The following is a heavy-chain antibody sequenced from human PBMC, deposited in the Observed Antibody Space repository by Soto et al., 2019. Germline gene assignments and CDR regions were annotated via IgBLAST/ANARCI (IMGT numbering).Heavy chain of an antibody. CDR1: GGPFSGYY. CDR3: ARGDCSSTSCDYGMDV. D-gene: IGHD2-2*01. Sequence: KPSETLSLTCAVYGGPFSGYYWSWIRQPPGKGLEWIGEINHSGSTNYNPSLKSRVTVSVDTSKNQFSLKLSSVTAADTAVYYCARGDCSSTSCDYGMDVWGQGTTVTVSS. V-gene: IGHV4-34*01. J-gene: IGHJ6*02. CDR2: INHSGST.